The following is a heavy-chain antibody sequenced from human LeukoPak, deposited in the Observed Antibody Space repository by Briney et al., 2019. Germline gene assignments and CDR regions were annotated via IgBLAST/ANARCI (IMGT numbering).Heavy chain of an antibody. CDR1: GLTFSSYG. V-gene: IGHV3-30*02. CDR3: AKGRVYMDV. CDR2: IPYDASKT. J-gene: IGHJ6*03. Sequence: PGRSLRLSCAASGLTFSSYGMHWVRQAPGKGLEWVAFIPYDASKTYYADSVKGRFTISRDNSKNTLYLQMNSLRAEDTAVYYCAKGRVYMDVWGKGTTVTVSS.